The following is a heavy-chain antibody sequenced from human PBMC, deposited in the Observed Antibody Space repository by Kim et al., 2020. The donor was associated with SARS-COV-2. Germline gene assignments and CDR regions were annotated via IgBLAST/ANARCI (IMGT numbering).Heavy chain of an antibody. CDR3: ARDLGASGSLDF. CDR1: EFTFNSYW. D-gene: IGHD3-10*01. J-gene: IGHJ4*02. V-gene: IGHV3-7*01. Sequence: GALRLSCEAFEFTFNSYWMNWVRQALGKGPEWLANVNQDGREKHYVDSVKGRFTISRDNARNSLYLQMSSLRADDTAIYYCARDLGASGSLDFWGPGTLVSVSS. CDR2: VNQDGREK.